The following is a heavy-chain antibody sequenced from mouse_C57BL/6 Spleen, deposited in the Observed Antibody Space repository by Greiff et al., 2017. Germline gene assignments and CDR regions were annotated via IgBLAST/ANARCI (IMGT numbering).Heavy chain of an antibody. J-gene: IGHJ3*01. Sequence: EVHVVESGGGLVQPGGSLSLSCAASGFTFTGYYMSWVRQPPGKALEWLGFISNKGNGYTTEYSASVKGRFTISRDNSQSILYLQRNALRAEDSASYYGGRCSYDWSGFAGWGKGTLVTVSA. CDR1: GFTFTGYY. V-gene: IGHV7-3*01. CDR3: GRCSYDWSGFAG. CDR2: ISNKGNGYTT. D-gene: IGHD2-12*01.